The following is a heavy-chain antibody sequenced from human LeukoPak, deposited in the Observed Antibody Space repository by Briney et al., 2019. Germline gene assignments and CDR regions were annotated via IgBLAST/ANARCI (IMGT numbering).Heavy chain of an antibody. Sequence: GGSLRLSCAASGFTFDDYAMHWVRQAPGKGLEWVSGISWNSGNIGYADSVKGRFTISRDNAKNSLYLQMNGLRAEDTALYYCAKGRDGYNSRAFDYWGQGTLVTVSS. J-gene: IGHJ4*02. CDR1: GFTFDDYA. CDR3: AKGRDGYNSRAFDY. V-gene: IGHV3-9*01. CDR2: ISWNSGNI. D-gene: IGHD5-12*01.